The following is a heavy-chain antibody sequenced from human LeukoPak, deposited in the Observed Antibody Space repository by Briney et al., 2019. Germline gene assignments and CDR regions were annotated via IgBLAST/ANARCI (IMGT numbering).Heavy chain of an antibody. Sequence: SETLSLTCAVSGYSISSGYYWGWIRQSPGKGLEWIGSIFHSGTTYYDPSLQSRVTISVDTSKNQFSLKLSSVTAADTAVYYCARGYTAPRRGPFDYWGQGTLVTVSS. CDR2: IFHSGTT. CDR3: ARGYTAPRRGPFDY. D-gene: IGHD1-1*01. J-gene: IGHJ4*02. CDR1: GYSISSGYY. V-gene: IGHV4-38-2*01.